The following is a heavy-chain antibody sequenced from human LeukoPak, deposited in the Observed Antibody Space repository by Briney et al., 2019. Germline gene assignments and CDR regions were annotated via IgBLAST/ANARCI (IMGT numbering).Heavy chain of an antibody. CDR3: ARGGYNYGYAFDI. Sequence: GGSLRLSCAASGFTFRSYEMNWVRQAPGKGLEWVSYISGSGSTIHYADSVKGRFTISRDNAKNSLFLQMNSLRAEDTAVYYCARGGYNYGYAFDIWGQGTMVTASS. V-gene: IGHV3-48*03. CDR1: GFTFRSYE. CDR2: ISGSGSTI. J-gene: IGHJ3*02. D-gene: IGHD5-24*01.